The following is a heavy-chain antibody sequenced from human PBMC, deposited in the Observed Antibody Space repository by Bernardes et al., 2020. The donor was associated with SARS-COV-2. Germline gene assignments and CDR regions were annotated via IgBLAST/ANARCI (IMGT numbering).Heavy chain of an antibody. CDR3: ARFVRGVIPHYYYGMDV. J-gene: IGHJ6*02. D-gene: IGHD3-10*02. CDR2: ISAYNGNT. V-gene: IGHV1-18*01. CDR1: GYTFTSYG. Sequence: ASMKVSCKASGYTFTSYGISWVRQAPGQGLEWMGWISAYNGNTNYAQKLQGRVTMTTDTSTSTAYMELRSLRSDDTAVYYCARFVRGVIPHYYYGMDVWGQGTTVTVSS.